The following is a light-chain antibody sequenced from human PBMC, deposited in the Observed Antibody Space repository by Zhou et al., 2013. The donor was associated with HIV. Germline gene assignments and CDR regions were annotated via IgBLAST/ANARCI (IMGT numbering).Light chain of an antibody. CDR3: MQSLHLPYT. CDR2: ELS. Sequence: DIVMTQTPLSLSVTPGQPASISCKSSQSLQYSNGKTYLFWYLQKPGQPLQLLIYELSNRFSGVPDRFSGSGSGTDFTLKIQPGGGWGVLGFSYCMQSLHLPYTFGPGDRSWRSN. CDR1: QSLQYSNGKTY. V-gene: IGKV2D-29*01. J-gene: IGKJ2*01.